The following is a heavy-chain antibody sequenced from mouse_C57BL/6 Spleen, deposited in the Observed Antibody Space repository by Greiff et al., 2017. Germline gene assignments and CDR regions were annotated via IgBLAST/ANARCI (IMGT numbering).Heavy chain of an antibody. CDR3: AIYYDYDGAMDY. CDR2: ISSGSSTI. Sequence: EVQGVESGGGLVKPGGSLKLSCAASGFTFSDYGMHWVRQAPEKGLEWVAYISSGSSTIYYADTVKGRFTISRDNAKNTLFLQMTILRSEDTAMYYCAIYYDYDGAMDYWGQGTSVTVSS. CDR1: GFTFSDYG. D-gene: IGHD2-4*01. J-gene: IGHJ4*01. V-gene: IGHV5-17*01.